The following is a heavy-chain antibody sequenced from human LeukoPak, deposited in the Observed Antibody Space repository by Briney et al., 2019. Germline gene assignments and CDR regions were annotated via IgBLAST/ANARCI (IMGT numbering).Heavy chain of an antibody. CDR1: GYSISSGFY. V-gene: IGHV4-38-2*01. D-gene: IGHD7-27*01. Sequence: SETLSLTCAVSGYSISSGFYWGWIRQPPGKGLEWIGSSYRSGSTYYNPSLKSRVTISVDTSKNQFSLILTSVTAADTAVYYCARHPPDQNWGIDFWGQGTLVTVSS. CDR2: SYRSGST. J-gene: IGHJ4*02. CDR3: ARHPPDQNWGIDF.